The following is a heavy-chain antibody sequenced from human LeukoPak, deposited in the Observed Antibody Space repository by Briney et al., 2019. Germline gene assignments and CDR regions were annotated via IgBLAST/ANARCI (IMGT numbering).Heavy chain of an antibody. D-gene: IGHD3-22*01. J-gene: IGHJ4*02. CDR3: ARRSYDGSGYYYVDY. CDR1: GGSISSSGYY. CDR2: ISSGGST. V-gene: IGHV4-39*01. Sequence: SETLSLTCTVSGGSISSSGYYLGWIREPPGKGLEWIVSISSGGSTHYIPSLKSRVTISVDTSKNQFSLKLSSVTAADTAVYYCARRSYDGSGYYYVDYWGQGTLVTVSS.